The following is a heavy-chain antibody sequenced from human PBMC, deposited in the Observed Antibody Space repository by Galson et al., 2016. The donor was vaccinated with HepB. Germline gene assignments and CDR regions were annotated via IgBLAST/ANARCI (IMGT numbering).Heavy chain of an antibody. V-gene: IGHV1-3*01. D-gene: IGHD2-2*01. CDR2: INVGNGNT. CDR3: ARGFPAATIDY. Sequence: SVKVSCKASGYTLINYATHWVRQAPGQRLEWMGWINVGNGNTKYSQKFQGRVTITRDTSASTAYMELSSLSSEDTAVYYCARGFPAATIDYWGQGTLVPVSS. CDR1: GYTLINYA. J-gene: IGHJ4*02.